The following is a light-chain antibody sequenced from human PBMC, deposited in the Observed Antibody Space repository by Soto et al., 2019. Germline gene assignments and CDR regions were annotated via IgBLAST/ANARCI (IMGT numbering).Light chain of an antibody. CDR3: QQYGSSPFT. CDR1: QSVSSSY. CDR2: GAS. J-gene: IGKJ3*01. Sequence: EIVLTQSPGTLSLSPGERATLSCRASQSVSSSYLAWYQQKPGQTPRLLFYGASSRATGIPDRFSGSGSGTDFTLTISRLEPEDFAVYYCQQYGSSPFTFGPGTKVDSK. V-gene: IGKV3-20*01.